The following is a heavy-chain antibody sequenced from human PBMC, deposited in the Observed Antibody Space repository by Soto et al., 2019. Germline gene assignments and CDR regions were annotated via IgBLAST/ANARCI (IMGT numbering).Heavy chain of an antibody. Sequence: GESLKISCKGSGYSFTSYWIGWVRQMPGKGLEWMGIIYPGDSDTRYSPSFQGQVTISADKSISTAYLQWSSLKASDTAMYYCARAPDIVVVVAANPYFDYWGQGTLVTVSS. CDR3: ARAPDIVVVVAANPYFDY. V-gene: IGHV5-51*01. J-gene: IGHJ4*02. CDR2: IYPGDSDT. CDR1: GYSFTSYW. D-gene: IGHD2-15*01.